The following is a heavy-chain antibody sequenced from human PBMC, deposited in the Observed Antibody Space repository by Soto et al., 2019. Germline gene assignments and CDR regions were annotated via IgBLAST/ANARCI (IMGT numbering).Heavy chain of an antibody. CDR1: GGTFSSYA. J-gene: IGHJ6*02. V-gene: IGHV1-69*12. Sequence: QVQLVQSGAEVKKPGSSVKVSCKASGGTFSSYAISWVRQAPGQGLEWMGGISPIFGTANYAQKFQGRVTITAGESTTTSYMELSSLRSQDTAVYSWARPRGLVVTPLDYYGMDVWGQGTTVTVSS. CDR2: ISPIFGTA. CDR3: ARPRGLVVTPLDYYGMDV. D-gene: IGHD3-22*01.